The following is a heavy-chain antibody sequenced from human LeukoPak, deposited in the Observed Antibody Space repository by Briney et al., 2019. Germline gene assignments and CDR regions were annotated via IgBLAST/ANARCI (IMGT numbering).Heavy chain of an antibody. CDR1: GYSFTSGHY. D-gene: IGHD2-2*01. CDR2: IYHSGST. Sequence: SVSLSLTCSVSGYSFTSGHYWGWIRQPPGKGLEWIGNIYHSGSTHYNPSLKSRVTISVDTSKNQFSLKLSSVTAADAAVYYCARYCSSTSCILRAFDYWGQGTLVTVSS. CDR3: ARYCSSTSCILRAFDY. J-gene: IGHJ4*02. V-gene: IGHV4-38-2*01.